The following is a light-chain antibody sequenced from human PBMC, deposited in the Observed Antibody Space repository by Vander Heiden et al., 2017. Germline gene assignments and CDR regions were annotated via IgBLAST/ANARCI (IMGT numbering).Light chain of an antibody. CDR2: GKN. V-gene: IGLV3-19*01. Sequence: SSEPPHDPAVSVALGPPVRITCQGDSLRSYYASGYQQKPGQAPILGIYGKNNRPSVIPDRFSGSSSGNTASLTITGALAEDEADYYCNTRDRSGNHHYVFGTGTKVTVL. J-gene: IGLJ1*01. CDR1: SLRSYY. CDR3: NTRDRSGNHHYV.